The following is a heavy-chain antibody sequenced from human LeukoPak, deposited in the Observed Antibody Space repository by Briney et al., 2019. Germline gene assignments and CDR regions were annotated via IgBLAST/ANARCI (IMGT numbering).Heavy chain of an antibody. V-gene: IGHV1-18*01. CDR2: ISGDTGNT. CDR1: GYIFFSFG. J-gene: IGHJ4*02. CDR3: ARDTYSSPDIVATRNDY. Sequence: ASVKVSCKASGYIFFSFGISWVRQAPGQGLEWMGWISGDTGNTNYAQKLQGRVTMTTDTSTSTAYMELRSLRSDDTAVYYCARDTYSSPDIVATRNDYWGQGTLVTVSS. D-gene: IGHD5-12*01.